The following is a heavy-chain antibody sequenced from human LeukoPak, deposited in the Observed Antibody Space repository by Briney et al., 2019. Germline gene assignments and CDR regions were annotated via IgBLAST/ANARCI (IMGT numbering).Heavy chain of an antibody. CDR3: ARTSVRTRSYFDY. J-gene: IGHJ4*02. CDR1: GGSISSYY. D-gene: IGHD1-14*01. V-gene: IGHV4-59*01. Sequence: SETLSLTCTVSGGSISSYYWSWIRQPPGKGLEWIGYIYYSGSTNYNPSLKSRVTISVDTSKNQFSLKLSSVTAADTAVYYCARTSVRTRSYFDYWAREPWSPSPQ. CDR2: IYYSGST.